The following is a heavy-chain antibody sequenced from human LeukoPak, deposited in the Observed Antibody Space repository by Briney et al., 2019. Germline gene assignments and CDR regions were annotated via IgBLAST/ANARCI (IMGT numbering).Heavy chain of an antibody. D-gene: IGHD6-19*01. V-gene: IGHV3-7*01. J-gene: IGHJ4*02. CDR3: ARDSSGPDY. CDR1: GFTFSSYW. Sequence: PGGSLRLSCAAPGFTFSSYWMSWVRQPPGKGLEWVANIKQDGSEKYYVDSVKGRFTISRDNAKNSLFLQMNSLRDEDTAVYYCARDSSGPDYWGQGTLVTVSS. CDR2: IKQDGSEK.